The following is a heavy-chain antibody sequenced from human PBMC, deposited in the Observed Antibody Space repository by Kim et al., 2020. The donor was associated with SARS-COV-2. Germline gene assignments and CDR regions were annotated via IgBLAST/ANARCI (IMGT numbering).Heavy chain of an antibody. CDR2: IWYDGSNK. J-gene: IGHJ6*01. Sequence: GGSLRLSCAASGFTFSSYDMHWVRQAPGKGLEWVAVIWYDGSNKYYADSVKGRFTISRDNSKNTLYLQMNSLRAEDTAVYYCARELGYCSSTSCSYYYYG. CDR1: GFTFSSYD. CDR3: ARELGYCSSTSCSYYYYG. D-gene: IGHD2-2*01. V-gene: IGHV3-33*01.